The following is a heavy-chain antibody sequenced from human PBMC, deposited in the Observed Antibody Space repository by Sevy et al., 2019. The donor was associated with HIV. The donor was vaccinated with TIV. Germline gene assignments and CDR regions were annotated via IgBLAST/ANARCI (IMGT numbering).Heavy chain of an antibody. J-gene: IGHJ6*02. V-gene: IGHV3-53*01. D-gene: IGHD3-3*01. Sequence: GGSLRLSCAASGFTVSSNYMSWVRQAPGKGLEWVSVIYSGGSTYYADSVKGRFTISRDNSKNTLYLQMNSLRAGDTAVYYCARGIWSGYYYYGMDVWGQGTTVTVSS. CDR2: IYSGGST. CDR3: ARGIWSGYYYYGMDV. CDR1: GFTVSSNY.